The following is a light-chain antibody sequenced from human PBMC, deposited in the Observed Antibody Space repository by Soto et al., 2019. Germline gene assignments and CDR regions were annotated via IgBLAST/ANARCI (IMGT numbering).Light chain of an antibody. J-gene: IGLJ1*01. CDR2: DVN. Sequence: QSALTQPAPLSGSPGQSITISCTGTSSDVGGYNYVSWYQQRQGKAPKLIIYDVNNRPSGVSNRFSGSKSGNTASLTISGLQAEDEADYYCSSYTRSSTYVFGTGTKVTVL. CDR1: SSDVGGYNY. V-gene: IGLV2-14*03. CDR3: SSYTRSSTYV.